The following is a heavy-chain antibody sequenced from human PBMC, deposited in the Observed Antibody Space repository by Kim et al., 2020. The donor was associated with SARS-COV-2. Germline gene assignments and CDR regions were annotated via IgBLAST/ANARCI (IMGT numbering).Heavy chain of an antibody. V-gene: IGHV3-33*06. Sequence: GWSLRLSCAASGFTFSSYGMHWVRQAPGKGLEWVAVIWYDGSNKYYADSVKGRFTISRDNSKNTLYLQMNSLRAEDTAVYYCAKEGDAAGTGRAFDIWGQGTMVTVSS. CDR2: IWYDGSNK. CDR3: AKEGDAAGTGRAFDI. D-gene: IGHD6-13*01. CDR1: GFTFSSYG. J-gene: IGHJ3*02.